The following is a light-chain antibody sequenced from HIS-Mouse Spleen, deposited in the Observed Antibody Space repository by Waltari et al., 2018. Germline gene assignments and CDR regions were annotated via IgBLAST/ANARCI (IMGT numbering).Light chain of an antibody. CDR2: EGS. J-gene: IGLJ3*02. CDR3: CLYAGSSTWV. CDR1: SSDVGSYNL. Sequence: QSALTQPASVSGSPGQSITISCTGTSSDVGSYNLVSWYQQHPGKAPKLVIYEGSKRPSGVSNRFSGSKSGNTASLTISGLQAEDEADYYCCLYAGSSTWVFGGGTKLTVL. V-gene: IGLV2-23*01.